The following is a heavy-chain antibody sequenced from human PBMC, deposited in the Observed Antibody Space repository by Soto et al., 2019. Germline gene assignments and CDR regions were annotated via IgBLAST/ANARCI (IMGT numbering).Heavy chain of an antibody. CDR3: ARVGSSGWSPDY. CDR2: IFYSGST. CDR1: GGSISGHY. V-gene: IGHV4-59*11. J-gene: IGHJ4*02. D-gene: IGHD6-19*01. Sequence: QVQLQESGPGLVKPSETLSLTCSVSGGSISGHYWTWIRQSPGKGLEWIGYIFYSGSTNYNPSLKSRVTISVDTSKNQFSLKMSSVTAADTAVYYCARVGSSGWSPDYWGRGTLVTVPS.